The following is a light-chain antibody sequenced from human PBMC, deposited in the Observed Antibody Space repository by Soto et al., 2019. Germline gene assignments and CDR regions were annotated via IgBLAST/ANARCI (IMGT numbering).Light chain of an antibody. J-gene: IGLJ3*02. CDR1: STDVGGYKY. Sequence: QSALTQPASVSGSPGQSITIYCIGTSTDVGGYKYVSWYQQHPGTAPKLMIFEVNGRPSGVSDRFSGSRAGNTASLTISGLRAEDEADYYCCSYAGNITWVFGGGTQLTVL. CDR2: EVN. CDR3: CSYAGNITWV. V-gene: IGLV2-23*02.